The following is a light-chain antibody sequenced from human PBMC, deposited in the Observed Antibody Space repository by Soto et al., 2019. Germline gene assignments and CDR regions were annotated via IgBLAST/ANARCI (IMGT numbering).Light chain of an antibody. Sequence: EIVLTQSPATLSLSPGERATLSCRASQSVSSSYLAWYQQKPGQAPRLLIYSASSRATGIPDRFSGSGSGTDFTLTISRLEPEDFAVYYCQQYGSSPPMYTFGQGTKLEIK. V-gene: IGKV3-20*01. CDR3: QQYGSSPPMYT. J-gene: IGKJ2*01. CDR1: QSVSSSY. CDR2: SAS.